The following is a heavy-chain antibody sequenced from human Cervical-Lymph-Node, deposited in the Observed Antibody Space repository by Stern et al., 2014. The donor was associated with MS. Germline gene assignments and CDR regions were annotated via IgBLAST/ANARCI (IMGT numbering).Heavy chain of an antibody. CDR3: ARDRGSVTTHRGYYGMDV. Sequence: QVQLQESGPGLVKPSETLSLTCTVSGGSISSYYWSWIRQPPGKGLEWIGYIYYSGSTNYNPSLKSRVTISVDTSKNQFSLKLSSVTAADTAVYYCARDRGSVTTHRGYYGMDVWGQGTTVTVSS. V-gene: IGHV4-59*01. CDR1: GGSISSYY. D-gene: IGHD4-11*01. CDR2: IYYSGST. J-gene: IGHJ6*02.